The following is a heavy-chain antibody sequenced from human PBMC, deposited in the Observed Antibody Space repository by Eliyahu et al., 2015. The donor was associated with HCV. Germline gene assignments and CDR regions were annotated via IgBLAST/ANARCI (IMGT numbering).Heavy chain of an antibody. CDR2: IGTAGDT. CDR3: ARDNGGPYDY. D-gene: IGHD3-10*01. V-gene: IGHV3-13*01. J-gene: IGHJ4*02. CDR1: GFTFSSYD. Sequence: EVQLVESGGGLVQPGGSLRLSCAASGFTFSSYDMHWVRQATGKGLEWVSAIGTAGDTLYPGSVKGRFTISRENAKNSLYLQMNSLRAEDTAVYYCARDNGGPYDYWGQGTLVTVSS.